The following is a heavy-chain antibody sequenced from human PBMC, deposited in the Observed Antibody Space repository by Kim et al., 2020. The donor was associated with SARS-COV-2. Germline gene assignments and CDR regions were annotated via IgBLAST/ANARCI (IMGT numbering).Heavy chain of an antibody. D-gene: IGHD1-26*01. Sequence: AESVKGRFTISRDNSQNTLYLQMNGLRAEDTAVYYCARSYSGSYFAAFDIWGQGTMVTVSS. CDR3: ARSYSGSYFAAFDI. J-gene: IGHJ3*02. V-gene: IGHV3-30*01.